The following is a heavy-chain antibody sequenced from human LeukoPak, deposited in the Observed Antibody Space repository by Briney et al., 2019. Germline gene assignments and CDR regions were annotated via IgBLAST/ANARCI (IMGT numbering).Heavy chain of an antibody. CDR3: AKSGYGSGSLDY. Sequence: EGSLRLSCAASGFTFSSYAVSWVRQAPGKGLEWVSAISGSGGSTYYADSVKGRFTISRDNSKNTLYLQMNSLRAEDTAVYYCAKSGYGSGSLDYWGQGTLVTVSS. J-gene: IGHJ4*02. D-gene: IGHD3-10*01. CDR1: GFTFSSYA. V-gene: IGHV3-23*01. CDR2: ISGSGGST.